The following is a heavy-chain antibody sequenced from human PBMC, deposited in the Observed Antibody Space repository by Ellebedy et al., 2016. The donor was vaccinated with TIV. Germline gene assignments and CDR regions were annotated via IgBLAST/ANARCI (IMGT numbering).Heavy chain of an antibody. V-gene: IGHV1-46*01. CDR3: ARVVRGMELVY. Sequence: ASVKVSXXASGYTFTSYYMHWVRQAPGQGLEWMGIINPSGGSTSYAQKFQGRVTMTRDTSTSTVYMELSSLRSEDTAVYYCARVVRGMELVYWGQGTLVTVSS. CDR2: INPSGGST. J-gene: IGHJ4*02. D-gene: IGHD3-10*01. CDR1: GYTFTSYY.